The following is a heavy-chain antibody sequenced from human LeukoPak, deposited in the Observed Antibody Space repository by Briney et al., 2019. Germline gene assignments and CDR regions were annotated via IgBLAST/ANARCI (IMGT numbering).Heavy chain of an antibody. J-gene: IGHJ4*02. D-gene: IGHD3-22*01. CDR2: ISGSGGST. CDR1: GFTFSSYA. CDR3: AKGGYYDSSGYYGDYFDY. V-gene: IGHV3-23*01. Sequence: GGSLRLSCAASGFTFSSYAMSWVRQAPGKGLEWVSAISGSGGSTYYADSVKGQFTISRDNSKNTLYLQMNSLRAEDTAVYYCAKGGYYDSSGYYGDYFDYWGQGTLATVSS.